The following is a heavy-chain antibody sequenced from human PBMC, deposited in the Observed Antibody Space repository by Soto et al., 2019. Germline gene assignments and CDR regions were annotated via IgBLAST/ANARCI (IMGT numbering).Heavy chain of an antibody. V-gene: IGHV3-11*01. J-gene: IGHJ4*02. CDR2: ISSSARTK. D-gene: IGHD6-13*01. CDR3: ARNSEHFDY. CDR1: GFTFSDYY. Sequence: PGGSLRLSCAASGFTFSDYYMSWIRQAPGKGLEWVSYISSSARTKYYADSVKGRFTISRDNAKNSLYLQMNSLRAEDTAIYYCARNSEHFDYWGQGTLVTVSS.